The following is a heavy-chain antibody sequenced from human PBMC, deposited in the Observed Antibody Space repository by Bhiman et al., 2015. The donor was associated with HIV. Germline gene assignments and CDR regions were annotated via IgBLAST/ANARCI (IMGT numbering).Heavy chain of an antibody. J-gene: IGHJ5*02. V-gene: IGHV3-30*19. Sequence: LVESGGALVQPGESLRLSCTTSGFTFGSAWMAWVRQAPGKGLEWVALISYDGTYKYYADSVKGRFTISRDNSKNTLYLHMNSLRPEDTAVYYCARGGVEYSSSWYNPWGQGTLVTVSS. D-gene: IGHD6-13*01. CDR1: GFTFGSAW. CDR3: ARGGVEYSSSWYNP. CDR2: ISYDGTYK.